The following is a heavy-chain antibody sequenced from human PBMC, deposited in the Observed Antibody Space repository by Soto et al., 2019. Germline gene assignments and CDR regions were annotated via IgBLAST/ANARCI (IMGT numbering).Heavy chain of an antibody. V-gene: IGHV4-39*01. CDR1: GGSISSTGYY. D-gene: IGHD6-19*01. CDR2: IYYSGST. Sequence: SETLSLTCAVSGGSISSTGYYWGWIRQPPGKGLEWIGSIYYSGSTYYNPSLKSRVTISLDTSKNQFSLKLSSVTAAGTAVYYCASPLSSGSPNNYCGQGTLVTVSS. CDR3: ASPLSSGSPNNY. J-gene: IGHJ4*02.